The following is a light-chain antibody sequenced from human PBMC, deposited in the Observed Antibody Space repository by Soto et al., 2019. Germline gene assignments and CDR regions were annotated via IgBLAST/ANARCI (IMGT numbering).Light chain of an antibody. J-gene: IGKJ1*01. CDR3: QQYNSVSQT. V-gene: IGKV1-5*03. CDR1: QSIGYW. CDR2: QAS. Sequence: DIQMTQSPSTLSASVGDRVTITCRASQSIGYWLAWYQQKPGKAPNLLIYQASSLETGVPSRFSGSGSGTECTLTISSLQPDDFATYYCQQYNSVSQTFGQGTKVEIK.